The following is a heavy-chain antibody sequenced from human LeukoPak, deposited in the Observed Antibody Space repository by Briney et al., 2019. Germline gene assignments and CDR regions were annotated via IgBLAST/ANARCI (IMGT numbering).Heavy chain of an antibody. V-gene: IGHV3-11*01. D-gene: IGHD5-24*01. Sequence: GGSLRLSCAASGFTFSEYYMTWIRQAPGKGLEWVSYISGSGYTIYYADSVKGRFTISRDNAKNSLYLQMNSLRAEDTAVYYCARDLGGDGYSLKYYFDYWGQGTLVTVSS. CDR1: GFTFSEYY. CDR2: ISGSGYTI. J-gene: IGHJ4*02. CDR3: ARDLGGDGYSLKYYFDY.